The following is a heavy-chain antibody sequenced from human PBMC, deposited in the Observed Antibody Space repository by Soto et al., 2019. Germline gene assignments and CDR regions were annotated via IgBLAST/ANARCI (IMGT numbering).Heavy chain of an antibody. CDR2: MYSSGDT. CDR1: GLRVSVTH. D-gene: IGHD6-19*01. J-gene: IGHJ5*01. CDR3: ARLVDFSVDRSWFDS. Sequence: EVQLVESGGGLVQPGGSLRISCAASGLRVSVTHMAWIRQAPGKGLEWVSNMYSSGDTFHSDSVKGRFTISRDNSKNTLHLQMNNLRDEDTALYFCARLVDFSVDRSWFDSWGHGTQVTVSS. V-gene: IGHV3-66*04.